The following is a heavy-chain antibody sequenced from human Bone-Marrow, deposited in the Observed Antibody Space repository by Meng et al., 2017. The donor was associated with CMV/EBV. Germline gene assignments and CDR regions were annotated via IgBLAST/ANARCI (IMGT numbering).Heavy chain of an antibody. CDR2: ISANGDGT. V-gene: IGHV3-23*01. Sequence: CAASGFTFSSYDMSWARQAPGKGLEWVSGISANGDGTYYADSVKGRFTISRDNSKNSLYLQMNSLRAEDTAVYYCAKTRGYSDSLLHFWGQGTLVTVSS. CDR3: AKTRGYSDSLLHF. CDR1: GFTFSSYD. J-gene: IGHJ4*02. D-gene: IGHD3-10*01.